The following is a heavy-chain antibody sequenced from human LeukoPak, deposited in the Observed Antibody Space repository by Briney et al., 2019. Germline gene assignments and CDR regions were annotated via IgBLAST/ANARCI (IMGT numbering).Heavy chain of an antibody. J-gene: IGHJ4*02. CDR3: ASSLEGGYSYGFFDY. D-gene: IGHD5-18*01. CDR2: ISGSGDST. CDR1: GFTFGSYS. V-gene: IGHV3-23*01. Sequence: GGSLRLSCAASGFTFGSYSMSWVRQAPGKGLEWVSSISGSGDSTYYADPVKGRFTISRDNSKNTLYLQMNSLRAEDTAVYYCASSLEGGYSYGFFDYWGQGTLVTVSS.